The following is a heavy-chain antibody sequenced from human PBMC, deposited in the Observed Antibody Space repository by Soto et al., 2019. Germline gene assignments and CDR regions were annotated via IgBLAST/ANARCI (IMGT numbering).Heavy chain of an antibody. Sequence: GGSLSLSCAASGFTFSSYSMNWVRQAPGKGLEGVSYISSSSSTLYYADSVKGRFTISRDNAKNSLYLQMNSLRDEDTAVYYCARDNDFWSGYYIGAYYYGMDVWGQGTKVTVSS. CDR3: ARDNDFWSGYYIGAYYYGMDV. V-gene: IGHV3-48*02. CDR1: GFTFSSYS. J-gene: IGHJ6*02. D-gene: IGHD3-3*01. CDR2: ISSSSSTL.